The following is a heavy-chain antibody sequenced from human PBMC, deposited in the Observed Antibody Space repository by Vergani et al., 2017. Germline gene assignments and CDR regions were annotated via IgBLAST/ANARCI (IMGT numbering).Heavy chain of an antibody. V-gene: IGHV3-33*06. CDR2: IWYDGSNK. D-gene: IGHD2-15*01. CDR3: AKGWVCCSGSTCSYEMDV. Sequence: QVQLVESGGGVVQPGRSLRLSCAASGFRFSSYGMHWVRQAPGKGLEWVAVIWYDGSNKYYADSVKGRFTISRDNSQNTVNLQMNSLRADDTAVYYCAKGWVCCSGSTCSYEMDVWGEGTTLTVTS. J-gene: IGHJ6*01. CDR1: GFRFSSYG.